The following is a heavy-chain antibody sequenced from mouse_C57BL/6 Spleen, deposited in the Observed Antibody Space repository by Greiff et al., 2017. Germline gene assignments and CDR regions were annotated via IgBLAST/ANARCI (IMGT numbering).Heavy chain of an antibody. CDR2: ISYDGSN. D-gene: IGHD4-1*01. CDR3: AREETGDYFDY. V-gene: IGHV3-6*01. CDR1: GYSITSGYY. J-gene: IGHJ2*01. Sequence: ESGPGLVKPSQSLSLTCSVTGYSITSGYYWNWIRQFPGNKLEWMGYISYDGSNNYNPSLKNRISITRDTSKNQFFLKLNSVTTEDTATYYCAREETGDYFDYWGQGTTLTVSS.